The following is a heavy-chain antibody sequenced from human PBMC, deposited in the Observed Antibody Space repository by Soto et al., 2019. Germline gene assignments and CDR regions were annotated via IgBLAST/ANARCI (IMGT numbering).Heavy chain of an antibody. V-gene: IGHV3-23*01. CDR3: ARDLGYYASSGYFDY. CDR1: GFTFSSFA. CDR2: ISGSGGST. Sequence: EMQLLESGGGLVQPGGSLRLSCAASGFTFSSFAMSWVRQAPGKGLDWVSAISGSGGSTYSADSVKGRFTISRDNSKNTLYLQMSSLRAEDTAVYYCARDLGYYASSGYFDYWGQGTLVTVSS. D-gene: IGHD3-22*01. J-gene: IGHJ4*02.